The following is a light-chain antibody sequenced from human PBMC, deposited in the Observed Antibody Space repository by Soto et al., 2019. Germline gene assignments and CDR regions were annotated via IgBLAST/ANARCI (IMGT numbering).Light chain of an antibody. CDR2: GVV. CDR3: QHYDGSPRT. V-gene: IGKV3-20*01. CDR1: QNIRNNY. Sequence: SVLTQSPGTVSLSPGESATLFCRTSQNIRNNYLAWYQQRPGQSPRLLIHGVVNRAAGIPDRFSGRGSGTDFTLTISGLQPEDSAVYYCQHYDGSPRTFGQGTKVEIK. J-gene: IGKJ2*01.